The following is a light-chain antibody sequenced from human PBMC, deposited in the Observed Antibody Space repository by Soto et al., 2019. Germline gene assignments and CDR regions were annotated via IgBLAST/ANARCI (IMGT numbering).Light chain of an antibody. CDR3: QQYGSSPQT. V-gene: IGKV3-20*01. J-gene: IGKJ1*01. CDR1: QSVSSSY. CDR2: GAS. Sequence: EIVFTHSPFTISVSXVERATLTXXXSQSVSSSYLAWYQQKPGQAPRLLIYGASSRATGIPDRFSGSGSGTDFTLTISRLEPEDFAVYYCQQYGSSPQTFGQGTKVDIK.